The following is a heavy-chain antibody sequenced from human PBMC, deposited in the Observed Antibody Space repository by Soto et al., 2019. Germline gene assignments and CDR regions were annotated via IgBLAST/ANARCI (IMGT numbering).Heavy chain of an antibody. CDR3: AKGATHYYYYGMDV. CDR2: ISGSGGST. Sequence: PGGSLISCAASGFTFSSYAMSWVRQAPGKGLEWVSAISGSGGSTYYADSVKGRFTISRDNSKNTLYLQMNSLRAEDTAVYYCAKGATHYYYYGMDVWGQGTTVTVSS. CDR1: GFTFSSYA. J-gene: IGHJ6*02. V-gene: IGHV3-23*01.